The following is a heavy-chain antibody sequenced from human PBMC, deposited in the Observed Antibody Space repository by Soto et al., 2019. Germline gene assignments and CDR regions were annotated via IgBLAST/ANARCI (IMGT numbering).Heavy chain of an antibody. Sequence: QVQLVQSGAEVRKPGASVKVSCKTSGYTFTHYGIIWVRQAPGQGLEWVGWISAYSGKTHYAQKVQGKVTMTTDTSTSTAYLEVRSLRSDDTAVYFCARDPYLGDHQYWGQGTLVTVSS. D-gene: IGHD3-16*01. J-gene: IGHJ4*02. CDR1: GYTFTHYG. CDR2: ISAYSGKT. V-gene: IGHV1-18*01. CDR3: ARDPYLGDHQY.